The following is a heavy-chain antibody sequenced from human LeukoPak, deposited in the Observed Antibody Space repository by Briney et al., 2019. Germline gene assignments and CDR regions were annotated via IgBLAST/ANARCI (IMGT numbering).Heavy chain of an antibody. J-gene: IGHJ4*02. D-gene: IGHD3-9*01. V-gene: IGHV3-49*03. CDR2: IRSKAYGGTT. CDR3: TRGEDPGVLRYFDWLQKPPTPLY. Sequence: GRFLRLSCTASGFTFGDYAMSWFRQAPAKGLEWVGFIRSKAYGGTTEYAASVKGRFTISRDDSKSIAYLQMNSLKTEDTAVYYCTRGEDPGVLRYFDWLQKPPTPLYWGQGTLVTVSS. CDR1: GFTFGDYA.